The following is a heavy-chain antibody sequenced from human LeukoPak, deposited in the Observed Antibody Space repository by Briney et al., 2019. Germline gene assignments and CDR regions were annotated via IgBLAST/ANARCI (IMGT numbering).Heavy chain of an antibody. V-gene: IGHV3-7*01. J-gene: IGHJ5*02. CDR1: GFTFSSYW. D-gene: IGHD2-15*01. CDR3: ARDLVVVVAATSFNWFDP. Sequence: GGSLRLSCAASGFTFSSYWMSWVRQAPGKGLEWVANIKQDGSEKSYVDSVKGRFTISRDNAKTSLYLQMNSLRAEDTAVYYCARDLVVVVAATSFNWFDPWGQGTLVTVSS. CDR2: IKQDGSEK.